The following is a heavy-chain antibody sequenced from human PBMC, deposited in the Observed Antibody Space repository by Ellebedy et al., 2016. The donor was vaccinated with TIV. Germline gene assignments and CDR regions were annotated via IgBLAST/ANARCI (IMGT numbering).Heavy chain of an antibody. Sequence: GESLKISCAASGFTFSDYYMTWIRQAPGKGLEWVSYISSSGRTIYYADSVKGRFTISRDNAKNSLYLQMNSLRAEDAAVYYWARALSREYYFDYWGQGTLVTLSS. D-gene: IGHD2-15*01. V-gene: IGHV3-11*01. J-gene: IGHJ4*02. CDR2: ISSSGRTI. CDR3: ARALSREYYFDY. CDR1: GFTFSDYY.